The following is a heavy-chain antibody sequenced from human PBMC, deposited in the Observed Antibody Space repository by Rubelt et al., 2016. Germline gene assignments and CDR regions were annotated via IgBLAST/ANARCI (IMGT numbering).Heavy chain of an antibody. J-gene: IGHJ3*02. CDR1: GFTFSSYA. CDR2: VSGSGGST. Sequence: EVQLLESGGGLVQPGGSLRLSCAASGFTFSSYAMSWVRQAPGKGLEWVSAVSGSGGSTYYADSVKGRFNISRVNFKNTVYLPMNSLRAEDTAVYYCAKDLPPLRTGGDYAFDIWGQGTMVTVSS. D-gene: IGHD3-16*01. CDR3: AKDLPPLRTGGDYAFDI. V-gene: IGHV3-23*01.